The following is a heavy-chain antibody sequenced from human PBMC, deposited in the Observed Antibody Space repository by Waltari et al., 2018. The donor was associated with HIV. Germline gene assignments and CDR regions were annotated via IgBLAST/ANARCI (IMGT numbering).Heavy chain of an antibody. CDR2: ISSGSRYI. V-gene: IGHV3-21*02. CDR3: ARMAV. J-gene: IGHJ4*02. Sequence: EVQLVDSGGGLVKPGGSVRLSGSASGFTFSLYPMNWVRQAPGKGLEWVSFISSGSRYIYYADSVRGRFTISRDNAKNSLYLQMNSLRAEDTAVYYCARMAVWGQGTEVTVSS. CDR1: GFTFSLYP.